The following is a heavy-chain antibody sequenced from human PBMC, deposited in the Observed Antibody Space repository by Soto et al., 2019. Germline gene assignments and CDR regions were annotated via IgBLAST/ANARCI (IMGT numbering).Heavy chain of an antibody. J-gene: IGHJ4*02. CDR3: ARHRYCSSTSCYAAPNFDY. D-gene: IGHD2-2*01. V-gene: IGHV5-51*01. CDR1: GYSFTSYW. Sequence: GESLKISCKGSGYSFTSYWIGWVRQMPGKGLEWMGIIYPGDSDTRYIPSFQGQVTISADKSISTAYLQWSSLKASDTAMYYCARHRYCSSTSCYAAPNFDYWGQGTLVTVSS. CDR2: IYPGDSDT.